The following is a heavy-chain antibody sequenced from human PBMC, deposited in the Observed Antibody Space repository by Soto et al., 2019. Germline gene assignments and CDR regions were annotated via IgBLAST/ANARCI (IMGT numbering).Heavy chain of an antibody. CDR2: IYYSGST. V-gene: IGHV4-39*01. D-gene: IGHD3-16*01. CDR1: CRSISSSSYY. CDR3: ARHPYDTGLNWDLGLYYYYYGMDV. Sequence: SDTLSLTCTVSCRSISSSSYYWGWIRQPPGKGLEWIGSIYYSGSTYYNPSLKSRVTISVDTSKNQFSLKLSSVTAADTAVYYCARHPYDTGLNWDLGLYYYYYGMDVWGQGTTVT. J-gene: IGHJ6*02.